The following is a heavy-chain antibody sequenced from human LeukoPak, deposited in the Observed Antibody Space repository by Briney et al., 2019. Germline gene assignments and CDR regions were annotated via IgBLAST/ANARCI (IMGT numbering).Heavy chain of an antibody. Sequence: PGGSLRLSCAASGFTFDDYAMHWVRQAPGKGLEWVSGISWNSGSIGYADSVKGRFTISRDNAKNPLYLQMNSLRAEDTALYYCAKDMSHYYDSSGSPKDAFDIWGQGTMVTVSS. D-gene: IGHD3-22*01. V-gene: IGHV3-9*01. CDR1: GFTFDDYA. CDR3: AKDMSHYYDSSGSPKDAFDI. J-gene: IGHJ3*02. CDR2: ISWNSGSI.